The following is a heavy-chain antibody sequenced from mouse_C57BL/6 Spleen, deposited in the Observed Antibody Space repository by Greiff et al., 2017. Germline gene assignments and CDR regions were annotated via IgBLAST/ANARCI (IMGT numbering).Heavy chain of an antibody. J-gene: IGHJ2*01. Sequence: QVQLQQSGAELVKPGASVKLSCKASGYTFTSYWMQWVKQRPGQGLEWIGEIDPSDSYTNYNQKFKGKATLTVDTSSSTAYMQLSSLTSEDSAVYYCLITTVVATFDYWGQGTTLTVSS. V-gene: IGHV1-50*01. D-gene: IGHD1-1*01. CDR1: GYTFTSYW. CDR2: IDPSDSYT. CDR3: LITTVVATFDY.